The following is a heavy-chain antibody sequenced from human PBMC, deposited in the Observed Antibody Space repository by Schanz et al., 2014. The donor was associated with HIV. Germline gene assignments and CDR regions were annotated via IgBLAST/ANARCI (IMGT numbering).Heavy chain of an antibody. J-gene: IGHJ4*02. Sequence: VQLVESGGGGVQPGRALRLSCAVSGFIFSNYGMHWVRQAPGKGVEWGAVISYDGSNKYYADSVKGRFTIARDNSKNTLYLQMNSLRAEDTAVYYCAKGLRQWLVLGGSDYWGQGTLVTVSS. CDR3: AKGLRQWLVLGGSDY. V-gene: IGHV3-30*18. CDR1: GFIFSNYG. CDR2: ISYDGSNK. D-gene: IGHD6-19*01.